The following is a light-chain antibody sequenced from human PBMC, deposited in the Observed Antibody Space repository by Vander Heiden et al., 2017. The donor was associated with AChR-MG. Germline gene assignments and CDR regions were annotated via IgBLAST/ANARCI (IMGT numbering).Light chain of an antibody. CDR1: PSVSSSY. J-gene: IGKJ4*01. Sequence: IVFPQSPGTLSVSPGERATITCRASPSVSSSYLAWYQQKPAQAPRLLIYDAATRATSSPERFSGSGSGTDFTITISRLEPEDFAVYYCQQYGSSPLTFGGGTKVEIK. CDR3: QQYGSSPLT. V-gene: IGKV3-20*01. CDR2: DAA.